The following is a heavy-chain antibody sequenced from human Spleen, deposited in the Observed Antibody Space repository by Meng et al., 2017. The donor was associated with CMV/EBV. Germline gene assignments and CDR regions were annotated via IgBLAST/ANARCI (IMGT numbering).Heavy chain of an antibody. D-gene: IGHD3-3*01. CDR1: GGSFSDYY. J-gene: IGHJ6*02. CDR2: ISTSSGTI. Sequence: GGSLRLSCAVNGGSFSDYYMNWVRQAPGKGLEWISYISTSSGTIYYADSVKGRFTISRDNAKNSLSLQMNSLRAEDTAVYYCARQDSPSAWSGYLQRVVRGLDVWGQGTTVTVSS. V-gene: IGHV3-11*04. CDR3: ARQDSPSAWSGYLQRVVRGLDV.